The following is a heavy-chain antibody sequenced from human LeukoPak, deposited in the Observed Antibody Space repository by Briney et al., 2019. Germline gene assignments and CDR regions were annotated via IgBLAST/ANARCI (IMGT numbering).Heavy chain of an antibody. CDR3: ARRGIDYSSAYYYDSSGYYRA. J-gene: IGHJ4*02. Sequence: SETLSLTCAVSGGSFSGYYWSWIRQPPGKGLEWIGEINHSGSTNYNPSLKSRVTISVDTSKNQFSLKLSSVTAADTAVYYCARRGIDYSSAYYYDSSGYYRAWGQGTLVTVSS. V-gene: IGHV4-34*01. D-gene: IGHD3-22*01. CDR1: GGSFSGYY. CDR2: INHSGST.